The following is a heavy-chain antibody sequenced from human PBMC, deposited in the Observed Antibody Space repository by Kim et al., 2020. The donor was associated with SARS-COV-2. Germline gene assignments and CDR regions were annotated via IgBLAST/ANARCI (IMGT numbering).Heavy chain of an antibody. CDR2: IYYSGST. Sequence: SETLSLTCTVSGGSISSSSYYWGWIRQPPGEGLEWIGSIYYSGSTYYNPSLKSRVTISVDTSKNQFSLKLSSVTAADTAVYYCARHDYGDYGWFDPWGQGTLVTVSS. CDR3: ARHDYGDYGWFDP. V-gene: IGHV4-39*01. J-gene: IGHJ5*02. D-gene: IGHD4-17*01. CDR1: GGSISSSSYY.